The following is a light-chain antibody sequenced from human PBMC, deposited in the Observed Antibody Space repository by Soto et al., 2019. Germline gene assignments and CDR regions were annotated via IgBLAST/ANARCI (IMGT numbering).Light chain of an antibody. CDR2: DVS. V-gene: IGLV2-11*01. J-gene: IGLJ1*01. Sequence: QSVLTQPRSVSGSPGQSVTISCTGTSSDVGAYNYVYWYQQHSGKAPKFMIYDVSKRPSGVPDRFSGSKSGNTASLTISGLQAEDEADYYCCSYAGTYSYVFGTGTKVTDL. CDR3: CSYAGTYSYV. CDR1: SSDVGAYNY.